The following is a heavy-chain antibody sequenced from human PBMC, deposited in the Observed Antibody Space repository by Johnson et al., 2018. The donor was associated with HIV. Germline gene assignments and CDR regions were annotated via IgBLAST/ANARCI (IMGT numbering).Heavy chain of an antibody. CDR1: GFTFSNYG. CDR2: VWYDGSNK. D-gene: IGHD1-26*01. J-gene: IGHJ3*02. V-gene: IGHV3-33*01. Sequence: QVQLVESGGGVVPPGRSLRLSCVASGFTFSNYGMHWVRQAPGKGLEWVAAVWYDGSNKYYANSVKGRFTISRDNSKNTLYLQMGSLRAEDMAVYYCARGGGVVGNAFDIWGQGTMVTVSS. CDR3: ARGGGVVGNAFDI.